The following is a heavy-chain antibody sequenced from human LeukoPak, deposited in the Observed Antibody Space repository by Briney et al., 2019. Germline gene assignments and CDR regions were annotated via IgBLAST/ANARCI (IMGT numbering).Heavy chain of an antibody. Sequence: KPGGSLRLSCAASGFTFSDYYMSWIRQAPGKGLEWVSYISSSSSYTNYADSVKGRFTISRDNAKNSLYLQMNSLRAEDTAVYYCARAHGYGDSHFDYWGQGTLVTVSS. CDR1: GFTFSDYY. D-gene: IGHD4-17*01. J-gene: IGHJ4*02. CDR2: ISSSSSYT. CDR3: ARAHGYGDSHFDY. V-gene: IGHV3-11*06.